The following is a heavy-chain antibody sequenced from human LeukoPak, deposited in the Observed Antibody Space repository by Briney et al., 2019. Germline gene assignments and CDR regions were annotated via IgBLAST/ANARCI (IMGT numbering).Heavy chain of an antibody. CDR1: GYTFTKHW. Sequence: GESLKISCKSSGYTFTKHWIAWVRQMPGKGLEWLGTIYPGDSDTTYNPSFEGQVTMSADTSINTAYLQWNNLKASDTAMYYCPKEKGIVGANLAYDLWGQGTMVTVSS. V-gene: IGHV5-51*01. CDR3: PKEKGIVGANLAYDL. D-gene: IGHD1-26*01. J-gene: IGHJ3*01. CDR2: IYPGDSDT.